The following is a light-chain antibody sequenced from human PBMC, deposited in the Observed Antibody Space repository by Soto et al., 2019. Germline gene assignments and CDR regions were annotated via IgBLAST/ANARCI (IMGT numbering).Light chain of an antibody. J-gene: IGLJ1*01. Sequence: QSVLTQPASVSGPPGQSITISCAGTSSDIGGYNYVSWYQQHPGKAPKVMIYEVSNRPSGVSNRFSGSKSGNTASLTISGLQAEDEADYYCGSYSSTDTPFVFGTGTKVTVL. CDR1: SSDIGGYNY. CDR3: GSYSSTDTPFV. CDR2: EVS. V-gene: IGLV2-14*01.